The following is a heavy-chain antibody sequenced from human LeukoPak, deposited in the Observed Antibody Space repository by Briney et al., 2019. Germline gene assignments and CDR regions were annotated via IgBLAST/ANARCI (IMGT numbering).Heavy chain of an antibody. CDR1: GYTFSRYG. J-gene: IGHJ4*02. CDR2: ISPYNGNV. D-gene: IGHD3-9*01. Sequence: ASVKVSCKASGYTFSRYGISWVRQAPGQGREWMGWISPYNGNVNYAHQLQDRVTMTTDTSTGTAYMEVRSLRSDDTAVYYCARGWFDTTAYHHPFDYWGQGTLVTVSS. CDR3: ARGWFDTTAYHHPFDY. V-gene: IGHV1-18*01.